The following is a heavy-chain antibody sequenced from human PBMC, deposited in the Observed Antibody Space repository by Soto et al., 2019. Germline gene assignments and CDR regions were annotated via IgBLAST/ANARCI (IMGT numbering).Heavy chain of an antibody. CDR2: IYYSGST. D-gene: IGHD5-12*01. J-gene: IGHJ4*02. V-gene: IGHV4-30-4*01. Sequence: PSETLSLTCTVSGGSISSGDYYWSWIRQPPGKGLEWIGYIYYSGSTYYNPSLKGRVTISVDTSKNQFSLKLSSVTAADTAVYYCASDGHSGYDYFDYWGQGTLVTVSS. CDR1: GGSISSGDYY. CDR3: ASDGHSGYDYFDY.